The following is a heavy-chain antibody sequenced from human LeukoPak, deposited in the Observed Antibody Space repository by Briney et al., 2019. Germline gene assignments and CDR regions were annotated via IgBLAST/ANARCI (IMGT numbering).Heavy chain of an antibody. CDR1: GFTVSSNY. Sequence: PGGSLRLSCAASGFTVSSNYMSWVRQAPGKGLEWVSVIYSGGSTYYADSVKGRFTISRDNSKNTLYLQMNSLRAEDTAVYYCAREDCSGGSCSNDYWGQGTLVTVS. D-gene: IGHD2-15*01. CDR2: IYSGGST. J-gene: IGHJ4*02. V-gene: IGHV3-66*02. CDR3: AREDCSGGSCSNDY.